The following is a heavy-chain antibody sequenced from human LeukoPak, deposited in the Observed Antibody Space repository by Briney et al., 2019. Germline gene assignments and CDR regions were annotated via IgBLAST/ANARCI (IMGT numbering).Heavy chain of an antibody. CDR2: ISAYNGNT. CDR3: ATDHLVAIFDY. J-gene: IGHJ4*02. D-gene: IGHD5-12*01. Sequence: ASVKVSRKASGYTFTSYGISWVRQAPGQGLEWMGWISAYNGNTNYAQKLQGRVTMTTDTSTSTAYMELRSLRSDDTAVYYCATDHLVAIFDYWGQGTLVTVSS. CDR1: GYTFTSYG. V-gene: IGHV1-18*01.